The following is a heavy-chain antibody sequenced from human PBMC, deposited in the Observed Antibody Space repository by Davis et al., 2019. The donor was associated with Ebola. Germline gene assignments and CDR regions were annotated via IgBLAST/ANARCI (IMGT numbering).Heavy chain of an antibody. D-gene: IGHD3-3*01. V-gene: IGHV3-23*01. Sequence: PGGSLRLSCAASGFTFRFYSMSWVRQAPGKGLDWVSTITSTSDGTYYAASVKGRFTISRDNSKNTLFLQMNGLRAEDTAVYYCAISGDYSAVHQYYYYAMDVWGKGTTVTVSS. CDR1: GFTFRFYS. CDR3: AISGDYSAVHQYYYYAMDV. CDR2: ITSTSDGT. J-gene: IGHJ6*04.